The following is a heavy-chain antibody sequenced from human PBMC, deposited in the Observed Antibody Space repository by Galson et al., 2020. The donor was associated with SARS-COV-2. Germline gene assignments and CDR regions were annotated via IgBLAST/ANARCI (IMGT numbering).Heavy chain of an antibody. CDR1: GYSISSGYH. D-gene: IGHD1-26*01. Sequence: SETLSLTCAVSGYSISSGYHWGWIRQPPGKRLECIGSIYHSRNTYYNPSLESRVTISVDTSKNQFSLKLNSVTAADTAVYYCARGNEFRPYSAFNNWGQGTLVTVSS. CDR3: ARGNEFRPYSAFNN. J-gene: IGHJ4*02. CDR2: IYHSRNT. V-gene: IGHV4-38-2*01.